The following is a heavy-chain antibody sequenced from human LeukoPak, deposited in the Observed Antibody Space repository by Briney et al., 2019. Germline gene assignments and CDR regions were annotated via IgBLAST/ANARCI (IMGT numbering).Heavy chain of an antibody. CDR3: ARFSAYGDYYFDY. D-gene: IGHD4-17*01. Sequence: ASVKVSCRASGYTFTSYDINWVRQATGQGLEWMGWMNPNSGNTGYAQKFQGRVTMTRNTSISTAYMELSSLRSEDTAVYYCARFSAYGDYYFDYWGQGTLVTVSS. V-gene: IGHV1-8*01. J-gene: IGHJ4*02. CDR2: MNPNSGNT. CDR1: GYTFTSYD.